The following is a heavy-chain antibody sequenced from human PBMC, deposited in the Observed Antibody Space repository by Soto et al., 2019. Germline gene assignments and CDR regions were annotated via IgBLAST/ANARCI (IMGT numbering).Heavy chain of an antibody. CDR1: GFAFSNYG. CDR3: ARAVVVDITQLGGFDP. CDR2: RWTDGNNK. J-gene: IGHJ5*02. D-gene: IGHD3-22*01. V-gene: IGHV3-33*01. Sequence: QVQLVESGGGVVQPGRSLRLSCAASGFAFSNYGIQWVRQAPGKGLEWVSVRWTDGNNKYYPDSVKGRFTISRDNSKNKVELEMNSLTAEDAAVYYCARAVVVDITQLGGFDPWGQGTLVTVSS.